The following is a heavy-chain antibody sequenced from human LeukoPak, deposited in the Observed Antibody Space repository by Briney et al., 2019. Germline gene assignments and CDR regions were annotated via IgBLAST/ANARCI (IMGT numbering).Heavy chain of an antibody. CDR1: RFSFSTYL. D-gene: IGHD5-12*01. J-gene: IGHJ4*02. CDR2: VKQDVSEK. Sequence: GGSLRLSSAPSRFSFSTYLMSWARQAPGKGLECVSNVKQDVSEKYYMESVKGRFTISRDNDKNSLFLQMNRLRGEDTAVYYCARDRLPERWLGLAYWGQGTLVTVSS. CDR3: ARDRLPERWLGLAY. V-gene: IGHV3-7*01.